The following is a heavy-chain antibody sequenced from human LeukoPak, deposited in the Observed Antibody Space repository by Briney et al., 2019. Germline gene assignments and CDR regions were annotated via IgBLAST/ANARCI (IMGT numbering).Heavy chain of an antibody. D-gene: IGHD5-18*01. Sequence: SETLSLTCTVSGGSISSGSYYWSWIRQPAGKGLEWIGRIYTSGSTNYNPSLKSRVTISVDTSKNQFSLKLSSVTAADTAVYYCARRSGFIWLSQYYFDYWGQGTLVTVSS. V-gene: IGHV4-61*02. CDR3: ARRSGFIWLSQYYFDY. CDR1: GGSISSGSYY. J-gene: IGHJ4*02. CDR2: IYTSGST.